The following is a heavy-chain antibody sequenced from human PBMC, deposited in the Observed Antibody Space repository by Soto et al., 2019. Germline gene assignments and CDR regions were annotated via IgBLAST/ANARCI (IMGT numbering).Heavy chain of an antibody. D-gene: IGHD1-26*01. CDR1: GGSISSYY. J-gene: IGHJ4*02. V-gene: IGHV4-59*01. Sequence: SETLSLTCTVSGGSISSYYWSWIRQPPGKGLEWIGYIYYIGSTNYNPSLKSRVTISVDTSKNQFSLKLYSVTAADTAIYYCARVGATTRSFDYWGQGTLVTVSS. CDR3: ARVGATTRSFDY. CDR2: IYYIGST.